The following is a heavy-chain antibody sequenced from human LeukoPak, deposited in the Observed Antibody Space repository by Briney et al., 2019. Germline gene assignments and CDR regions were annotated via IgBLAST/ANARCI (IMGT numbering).Heavy chain of an antibody. CDR1: GYTFTTYY. D-gene: IGHD5-12*01. CDR2: INPSGGST. J-gene: IGHJ4*02. CDR3: ARAPERASIGDY. V-gene: IGHV1-46*01. Sequence: ASLKVSCKASGYTFTTYYMHWVRQAPRQGLEWMGIINPSGGSTNYAQKFQGRVTMTRDTSTSTVYMELSSLRSEDTAVYYCARAPERASIGDYWGQGTLVTVSS.